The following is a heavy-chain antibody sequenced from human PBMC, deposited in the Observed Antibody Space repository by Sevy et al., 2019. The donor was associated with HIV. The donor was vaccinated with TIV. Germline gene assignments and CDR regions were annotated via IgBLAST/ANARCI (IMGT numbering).Heavy chain of an antibody. D-gene: IGHD2-21*02. CDR1: GGSMTSYY. J-gene: IGHJ4*02. CDR3: ARSVGTGNYFDY. V-gene: IGHV4-59*13. Sequence: SETLSLTCTVSGGSMTSYYWNWIRQPPGKGLEWIGYIYYSGSTNYNPSLKSQVTMSVDTSKNRFSLTLVSVTAADTAVYHCARSVGTGNYFDYWGQGALVTVSS. CDR2: IYYSGST.